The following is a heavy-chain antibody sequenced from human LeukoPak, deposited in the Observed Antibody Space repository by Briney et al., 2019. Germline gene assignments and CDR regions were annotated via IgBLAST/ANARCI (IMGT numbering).Heavy chain of an antibody. CDR1: GFTFSSYG. D-gene: IGHD3-22*01. CDR2: ISYDGSNK. Sequence: PGGSLRLSCAASGFTFSSYGMHWVRQAPGKGLEWVAVISYDGSNKYYADSVKGRFTISRDNSKNTLYLQMNSLRAEDTAVYYCAKAQRSPYDSSGYLDYWGQGTLVTVSS. V-gene: IGHV3-30*18. J-gene: IGHJ4*02. CDR3: AKAQRSPYDSSGYLDY.